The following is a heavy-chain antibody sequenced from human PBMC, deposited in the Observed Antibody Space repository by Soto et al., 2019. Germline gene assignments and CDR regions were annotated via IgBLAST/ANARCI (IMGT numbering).Heavy chain of an antibody. CDR1: GGSFSGNA. Sequence: QVQLVQSGAEVKKPGSSVKVSCKSSGGSFSGNAISWVRQAPGQGPEWMGGVIPMFETTNFARKFQDRITITADESSSTAYMELSSLLSEDTAVYYCARENSIASLSYYYGMDVWGQGTTVIVSS. CDR2: VIPMFETT. D-gene: IGHD6-6*01. J-gene: IGHJ6*02. V-gene: IGHV1-69*01. CDR3: ARENSIASLSYYYGMDV.